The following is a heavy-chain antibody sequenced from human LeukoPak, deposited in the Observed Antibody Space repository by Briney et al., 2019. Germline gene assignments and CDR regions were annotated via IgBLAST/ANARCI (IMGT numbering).Heavy chain of an antibody. V-gene: IGHV1-69*05. CDR1: RGTFSSYG. J-gene: IGHJ4*02. Sequence: SVKVSCKASRGTFSSYGISWVRQAPGQGLEWMGGVIAIFGRVKYGQKFQGRATITTDESTSTAYMELSSLTSKDTGVYYCARGELGDSSGFSFFDYWGQGTLVTVSS. D-gene: IGHD3-22*01. CDR3: ARGELGDSSGFSFFDY. CDR2: VIAIFGRV.